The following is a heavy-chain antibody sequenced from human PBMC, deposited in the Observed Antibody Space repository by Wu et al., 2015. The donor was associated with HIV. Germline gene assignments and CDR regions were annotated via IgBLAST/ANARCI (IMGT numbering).Heavy chain of an antibody. Sequence: VQSVGLEVEERRRSSVKVSCKASGGTFSSYAISWVRQAPGQGLEWMGGIIPIFGTANYAQKFQGRVTITADESTSTAYMELSSLRSEDTAVYYCARDRTRTYYYYMVRRWDERTTVQPS. CDR3: ARDRTRTYYYYMVRR. V-gene: IGHV1-69*01. D-gene: IGHD2-2*01. CDR2: IIPIFGTA. J-gene: IGHJ6*03. CDR1: GGTFSSYA.